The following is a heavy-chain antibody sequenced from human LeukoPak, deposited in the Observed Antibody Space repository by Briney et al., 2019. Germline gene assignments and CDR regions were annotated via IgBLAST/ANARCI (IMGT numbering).Heavy chain of an antibody. D-gene: IGHD6-19*01. CDR2: IYYSGNIYYSGNT. V-gene: IGHV4-59*01. Sequence: SETLSLTCTVSGVSISTYYWSWIRQPPGKGLEWIGYIYYSGNIYYSGNTNYNPSLKSRVTISIDTSKNQFSLKVSSVTAADTAVYYCARAGGGWSFDYWGQGTLVTVSS. J-gene: IGHJ4*02. CDR1: GVSISTYY. CDR3: ARAGGGWSFDY.